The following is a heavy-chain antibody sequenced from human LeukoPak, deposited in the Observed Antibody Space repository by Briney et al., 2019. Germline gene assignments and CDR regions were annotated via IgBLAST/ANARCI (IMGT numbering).Heavy chain of an antibody. CDR1: GYTFTDYF. V-gene: IGHV1-2*02. Sequence: GASVKVSCKASGYTFTDYFMHWVRQAPGQGLEWMGWINPNSGGTHYAQKFQGRVTMTRDTSISTAYMELSRLRSDDTAVYYCARDPRYSSPRGDYWGQGTLVTVSS. CDR2: INPNSGGT. J-gene: IGHJ4*02. CDR3: ARDPRYSSPRGDY. D-gene: IGHD5-18*01.